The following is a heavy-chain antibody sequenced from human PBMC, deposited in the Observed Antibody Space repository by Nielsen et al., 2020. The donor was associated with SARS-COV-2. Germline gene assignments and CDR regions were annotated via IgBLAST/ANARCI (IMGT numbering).Heavy chain of an antibody. J-gene: IGHJ4*02. CDR2: FIPILDEV. CDR1: GDTFSTYT. D-gene: IGHD1-26*01. V-gene: IGHV1-69*08. Sequence: SVKVSCKASGDTFSTYTISWVRQAPGQGLEWMGRFIPILDEVDYAQKFQGRVTITADRYTSTAYMELRSLRFDDTAVYYCARDDEAGANFVDSWGQGTQVTVSS. CDR3: ARDDEAGANFVDS.